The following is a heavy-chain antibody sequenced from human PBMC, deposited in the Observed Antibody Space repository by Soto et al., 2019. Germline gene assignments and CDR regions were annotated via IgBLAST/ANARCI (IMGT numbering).Heavy chain of an antibody. CDR2: IYYSGST. D-gene: IGHD3-3*01. V-gene: IGHV4-39*07. CDR3: AKDYQTISSEGYYYYGMDV. CDR1: GGSISSSSYY. J-gene: IGHJ6*02. Sequence: SETLSLTCTVSGGSISSSSYYWGWIRQPPGKGLEWIGSIYYSGSTYYNPSLKSRVTISVDTSKNQFSLYLQMNSLRTEDTALYYCAKDYQTISSEGYYYYGMDVWGQGTTVTVSS.